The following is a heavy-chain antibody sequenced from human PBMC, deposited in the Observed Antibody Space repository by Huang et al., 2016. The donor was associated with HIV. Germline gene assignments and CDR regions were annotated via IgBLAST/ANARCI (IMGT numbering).Heavy chain of an antibody. CDR1: GGSFNSLA. D-gene: IGHD6-13*01. CDR2: IVPLFSET. V-gene: IGHV1-69*10. CDR3: AREGQTWYGKPIAAFEI. J-gene: IGHJ3*02. Sequence: VQLVQSGAEVKRPGTSVKISCKASGGSFNSLAFNWVRQAPGQGLQYMGGIVPLFSETKYAEKFRSRLSISADKSTSTVFIELRGLTSEDTAVLFCAREGQTWYGKPIAAFEIWGQGTTVIVSP.